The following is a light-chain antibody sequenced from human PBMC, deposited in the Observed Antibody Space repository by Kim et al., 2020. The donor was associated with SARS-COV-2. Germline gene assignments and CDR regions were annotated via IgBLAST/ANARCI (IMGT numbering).Light chain of an antibody. CDR2: LNSDGSH. Sequence: DKPTCTLRRGQSSYDIAWHQQQQEKGPRYLMKLNSDGSHSKGDGIPDRFSGSSSGAERYLTISSRQSEDEADYYCQTWGTGIRVFGGGTQLTVL. J-gene: IGLJ3*02. V-gene: IGLV4-69*01. CDR3: QTWGTGIRV. CDR1: RGQSSYD.